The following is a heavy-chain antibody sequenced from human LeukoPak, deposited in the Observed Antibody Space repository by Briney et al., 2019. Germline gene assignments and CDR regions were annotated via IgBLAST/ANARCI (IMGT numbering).Heavy chain of an antibody. J-gene: IGHJ5*02. D-gene: IGHD3-10*01. CDR3: ARHGFGELLQVNWFDP. CDR1: GYSFTSYW. V-gene: IGHV5-51*01. CDR2: LYPGDSDT. Sequence: GESLKISCKGSGYSFTSYWIGWVRQMPGKGLEWMGILYPGDSDTRYSPSFQGQVTISADKSISTAYLQWSSLKASDTAMYYCARHGFGELLQVNWFDPWGQGTLVTVSS.